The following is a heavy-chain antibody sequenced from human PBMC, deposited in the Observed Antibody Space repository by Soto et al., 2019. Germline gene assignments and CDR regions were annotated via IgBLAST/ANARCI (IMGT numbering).Heavy chain of an antibody. CDR1: GGSISSGYYY. Sequence: TLYLSCCVSGGSISSGYYYWSWILQPPGKGLEWSGNIYYSGDAYYNPSLKSRLIISIDTSKNQFSLKLGSVTAADTAVYYCASSSLYGMEVWGQGTTVTVSS. V-gene: IGHV4-30-4*01. J-gene: IGHJ6*02. CDR3: ASSSLYGMEV. CDR2: IYYSGDA.